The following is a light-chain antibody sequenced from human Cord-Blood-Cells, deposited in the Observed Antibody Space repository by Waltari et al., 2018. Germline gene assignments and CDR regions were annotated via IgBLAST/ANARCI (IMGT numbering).Light chain of an antibody. V-gene: IGLV2-14*01. Sequence: QSALTQPASVSGSPGQSITISCTGPSSDAGGYHYVSWYQQHPGKAPKLMIYEVSNRPSGVSNRFSGSKSGNTASLTISGLQAEDEADYYCSSYTSSSTVVFGGGTKLTVL. CDR2: EVS. J-gene: IGLJ2*01. CDR1: SSDAGGYHY. CDR3: SSYTSSSTVV.